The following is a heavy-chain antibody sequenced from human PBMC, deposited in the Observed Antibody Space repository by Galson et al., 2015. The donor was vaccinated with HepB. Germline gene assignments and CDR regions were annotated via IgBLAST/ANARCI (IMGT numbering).Heavy chain of an antibody. D-gene: IGHD1-1*01. V-gene: IGHV1-18*01. CDR3: ARDSRLELRLNNYFSYGMDV. J-gene: IGHJ6*02. CDR2: FSGYDGST. CDR1: GYNFNNYG. Sequence: SVKVSCKASGYNFNNYGLSWIRQAPGPGLEWMGWFSGYDGSTNYAQKFQGRVTMTADASTGTAYLELRDLRSDDTAVYYCARDSRLELRLNNYFSYGMDVWCQGSAVTVSS.